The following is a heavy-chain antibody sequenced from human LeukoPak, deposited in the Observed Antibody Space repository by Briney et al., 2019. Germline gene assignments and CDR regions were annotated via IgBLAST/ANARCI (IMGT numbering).Heavy chain of an antibody. D-gene: IGHD5-18*01. CDR3: AKHLSAMASFDY. CDR1: GFTFSSYA. J-gene: IGHJ4*02. CDR2: ITASGGST. Sequence: PGGSLRLSCAASGFTFSSYAMTWVRQAPGKGLEWVPGITASGGSTYYADSVKGRFTISRDNSKNTLHLQMNSLRADDTAVYYCAKHLSAMASFDYWGQGTLVTVSS. V-gene: IGHV3-23*01.